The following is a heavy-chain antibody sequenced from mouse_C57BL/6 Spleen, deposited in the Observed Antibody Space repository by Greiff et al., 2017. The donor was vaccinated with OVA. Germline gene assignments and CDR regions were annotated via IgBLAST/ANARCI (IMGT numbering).Heavy chain of an antibody. J-gene: IGHJ3*01. CDR1: GYTFTSYW. V-gene: IGHV1-50*01. CDR3: ARPGRDYSFAY. D-gene: IGHD1-1*01. Sequence: QVQLQQPGAELVKPGASVKLSCKASGYTFTSYWMQWVKQRPGQGLEWIGEIDPSDSYTNYNQKFKGKATLTVDKSSSTAYMQLSSLTSEDSAVYYCARPGRDYSFAYWGQGTLVTVSA. CDR2: IDPSDSYT.